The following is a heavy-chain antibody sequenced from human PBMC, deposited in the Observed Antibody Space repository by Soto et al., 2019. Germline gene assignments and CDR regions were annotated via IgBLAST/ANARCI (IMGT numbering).Heavy chain of an antibody. J-gene: IGHJ4*02. V-gene: IGHV1-46*03. CDR2: INPSGGST. D-gene: IGHD5-18*01. Sequence: QVQLVQSGAEVKKPGASVKVSCKASGYTFTTYYMHWVRQAPGQGLEWMGIINPSGGSTSYAQNFTGRVTMTRDTSTSTVYMELSSLRSEDTAVYYCGRGPCCGYRSPVDDWGQGTLVTVAS. CDR3: GRGPCCGYRSPVDD. CDR1: GYTFTTYY.